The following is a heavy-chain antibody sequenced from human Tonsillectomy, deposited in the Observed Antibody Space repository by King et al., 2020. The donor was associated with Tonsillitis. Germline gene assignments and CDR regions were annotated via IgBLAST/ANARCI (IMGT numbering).Heavy chain of an antibody. D-gene: IGHD3-10*01. Sequence: VQLQQWGAGLLKPSETLSLTCAVSGGSFSGYYWSWIRQPPGKGLEWIGEINHSGSTNYNPSLKSRVTISVDTSKNQFSLKLSSVTAADTAVYYCSRAKARYYYGSGSLDYWGQGTLVTVSS. CDR2: INHSGST. V-gene: IGHV4-34*01. CDR3: SRAKARYYYGSGSLDY. CDR1: GGSFSGYY. J-gene: IGHJ4*02.